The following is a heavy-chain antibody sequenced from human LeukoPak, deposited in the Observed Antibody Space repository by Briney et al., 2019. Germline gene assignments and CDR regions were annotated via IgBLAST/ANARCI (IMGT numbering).Heavy chain of an antibody. J-gene: IGHJ4*02. CDR2: IYTTGST. V-gene: IGHV4-61*02. D-gene: IGHD3-10*01. CDR3: ARGVYGSGMLDY. Sequence: PSETLSLTCTVSGGSISSGLYYWNWIRQPAGKGMEWIRRIYTTGSTKYNPSLNSSLTIYLAPSKYLFSLSLTSVTAADTAVYYCARGVYGSGMLDYWGQGTLVTVSS. CDR1: GGSISSGLYY.